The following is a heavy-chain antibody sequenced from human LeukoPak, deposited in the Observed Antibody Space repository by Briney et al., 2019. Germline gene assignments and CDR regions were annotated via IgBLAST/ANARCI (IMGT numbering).Heavy chain of an antibody. Sequence: PLETLSLTCTVSGGSISSYYWSWIRQPPGKGLEWIGRIYTSGSTNYNPPLKSRVTMSVNTSKNQFSLKLSSVTAADTAVYYCAREGIYYEIDYWGQGTLVTVSS. D-gene: IGHD1-26*01. CDR2: IYTSGST. CDR1: GGSISSYY. J-gene: IGHJ4*02. V-gene: IGHV4-4*07. CDR3: AREGIYYEIDY.